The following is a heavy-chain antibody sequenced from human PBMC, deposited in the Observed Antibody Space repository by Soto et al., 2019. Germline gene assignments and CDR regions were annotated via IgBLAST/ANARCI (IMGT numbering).Heavy chain of an antibody. J-gene: IGHJ6*02. CDR2: IYYSGST. CDR3: ARAGAGGDFWSGYYLYYYYGMDV. Sequence: PSETLSLTCTVSGGSISSGGYYWSWIRQHPGKGLEWIGCIYYSGSTYYNPSLKSRVTISVDTSKNQFSLKLSSVTAADTAVYYCARAGAGGDFWSGYYLYYYYGMDVWGQGTTVTVSS. CDR1: GGSISSGGYY. D-gene: IGHD3-3*01. V-gene: IGHV4-31*03.